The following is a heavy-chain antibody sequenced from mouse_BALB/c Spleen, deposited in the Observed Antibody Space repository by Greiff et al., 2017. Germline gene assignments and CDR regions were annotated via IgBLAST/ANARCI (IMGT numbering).Heavy chain of an antibody. V-gene: IGHV1-15*01. J-gene: IGHJ4*01. CDR3: TRRGWLLHAMDY. D-gene: IGHD2-3*01. CDR2: IDPETGGT. CDR1: GYTFTDYE. Sequence: QVHVKQSGAELVRPGASVTLSCKASGYTFTDYEMHWVKQTPVHGLEWIGAIDPETGGTAYNQKFKGKATLTADKSSSTAYMELRSLTSEDSAVYYCTRRGWLLHAMDYWGQGTSVTVSS.